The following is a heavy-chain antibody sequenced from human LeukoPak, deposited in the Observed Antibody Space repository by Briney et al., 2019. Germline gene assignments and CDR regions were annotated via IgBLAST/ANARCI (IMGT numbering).Heavy chain of an antibody. V-gene: IGHV4-34*01. Sequence: SETLSLTCAVYGGSFSGYYWSWIRQPPGKGLEWIGEINHSGSTNYNPSLKSRVTISVDTSKNQFSLKLSSVTAADTAVYHCARRPHLRYCSGGSCPVSFDYWGQGTLVTVSS. D-gene: IGHD2-15*01. CDR1: GGSFSGYY. CDR3: ARRPHLRYCSGGSCPVSFDY. J-gene: IGHJ4*02. CDR2: INHSGST.